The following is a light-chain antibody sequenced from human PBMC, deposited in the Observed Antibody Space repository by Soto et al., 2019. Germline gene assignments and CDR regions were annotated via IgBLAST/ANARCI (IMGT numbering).Light chain of an antibody. J-gene: IGKJ1*01. V-gene: IGKV3-15*01. CDR1: QSLNRA. Sequence: IVMTQSPATLSMSPGERATLSCRASQSLNRALAWYQQKPGQSPRLLIFGASIRATGIPARFSGSGSGTEFTLSIGSLQSEDCALYYCQQYNNWPGTFGQGTKVDIK. CDR2: GAS. CDR3: QQYNNWPGT.